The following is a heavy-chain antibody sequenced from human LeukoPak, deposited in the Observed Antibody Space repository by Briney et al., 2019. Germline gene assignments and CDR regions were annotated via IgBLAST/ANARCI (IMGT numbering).Heavy chain of an antibody. CDR2: INAGNGNT. CDR1: GYTFTSYA. CDR3: ARDQYGMDV. V-gene: IGHV1-3*01. Sequence: ASVKVSCKTSGYTFTSYAIQWVRQAPGQRLEWMGWINAGNGNTKYSQKFQGRVTITRDTSATTAYMELSTLRSEDTAVYYCARDQYGMDVWGQGATVTVSS. J-gene: IGHJ6*02.